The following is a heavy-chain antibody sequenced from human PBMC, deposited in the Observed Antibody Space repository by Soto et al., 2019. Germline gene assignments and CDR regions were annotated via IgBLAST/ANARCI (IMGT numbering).Heavy chain of an antibody. V-gene: IGHV4-61*01. J-gene: IGHJ4*02. Sequence: QVQLQESGPGLVKPSETLSLTCTVSGGSVSSGSCYWSWIRQPPGKGLEWIGYIYYSGRTNYNPALKSRVTISVDTSQNQFSLKLSSVTAADAAVYYCARGTTSCDYWGQGTLVTVSS. CDR2: IYYSGRT. CDR1: GGSVSSGSCY. CDR3: ARGTTSCDY. D-gene: IGHD2-2*01.